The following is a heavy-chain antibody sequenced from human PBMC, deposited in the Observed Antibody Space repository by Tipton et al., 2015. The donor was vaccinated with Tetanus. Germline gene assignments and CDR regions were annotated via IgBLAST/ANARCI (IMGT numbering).Heavy chain of an antibody. J-gene: IGHJ5*02. CDR1: GGSISSGSYF. D-gene: IGHD2-21*02. CDR2: IFYSGTT. V-gene: IGHV4-39*01. CDR3: ARRNYYYDGDTTPAGWFDP. Sequence: TLSLTCTVSGGSISSGSYFWGWIRQPPGKGLEWIGSIFYSGTTYYNPSLTSRVTMSIDTSKNQFSLNLKYVTAADTAVYYCARRNYYYDGDTTPAGWFDPWGQGTLVTVSS.